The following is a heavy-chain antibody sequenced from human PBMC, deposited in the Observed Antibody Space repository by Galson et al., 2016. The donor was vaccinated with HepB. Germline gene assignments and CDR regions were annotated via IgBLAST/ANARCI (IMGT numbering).Heavy chain of an antibody. D-gene: IGHD3-9*01. J-gene: IGHJ6*04. V-gene: IGHV3-53*01. CDR3: ARATRYFDWRYQYGTDV. Sequence: SLRLSCAASGLSVSSDYMSWVRQALGKGLEWVAVISSGGYTYYAQSVKGRLTISRDNSKNTLYLQMNRLRAEDTAVYYCARATRYFDWRYQYGTDVWGKGTTVTVSS. CDR1: GLSVSSDY. CDR2: ISSGGYT.